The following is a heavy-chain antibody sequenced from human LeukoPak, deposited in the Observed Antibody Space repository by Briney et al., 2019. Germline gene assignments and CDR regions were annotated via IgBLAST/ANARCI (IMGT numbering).Heavy chain of an antibody. Sequence: SETLSLTCAVSGYSINSGHYWGWIRQPPGKGLEWIGGIYHSGSTSYNPSLKSRVTISVDTSKNQFSLKLNSVTAADTAVYYCARNDSSGYFDYWGQGTLVTVSS. D-gene: IGHD3-22*01. J-gene: IGHJ4*02. CDR3: ARNDSSGYFDY. CDR2: IYHSGST. CDR1: GYSINSGHY. V-gene: IGHV4-38-2*01.